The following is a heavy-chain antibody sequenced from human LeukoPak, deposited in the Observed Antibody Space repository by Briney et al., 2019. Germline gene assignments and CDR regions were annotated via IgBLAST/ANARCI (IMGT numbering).Heavy chain of an antibody. Sequence: PGGSLRLSCAASGFTFSSDWMSWVRQAPGKGLEWVANIKQDGSEKYYVDSVKGRFTISRDNAKNSLYLQMNSLRAEDTAVYYCARDPLDPALYYYYGMDVWGQGTTVTVSS. CDR3: ARDPLDPALYYYYGMDV. D-gene: IGHD5-18*01. V-gene: IGHV3-7*01. J-gene: IGHJ6*02. CDR2: IKQDGSEK. CDR1: GFTFSSDW.